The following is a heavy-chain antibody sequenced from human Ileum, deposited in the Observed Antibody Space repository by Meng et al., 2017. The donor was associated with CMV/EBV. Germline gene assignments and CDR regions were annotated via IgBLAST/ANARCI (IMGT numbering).Heavy chain of an antibody. CDR2: ISGGGGST. CDR3: AKAYSLMVYAIGTNWFDP. CDR1: GFTFSSYA. J-gene: IGHJ5*02. D-gene: IGHD2-8*01. V-gene: IGHV3-23*01. Sequence: GESLKISCAASGFTFSSYAMSWVRQAPGKGLEWVSAISGGGGSTYYADSVKGRFTISRDNSKNTLYLQMNSLRAEDTAVYYCAKAYSLMVYAIGTNWFDPWGQGTLVTVSS.